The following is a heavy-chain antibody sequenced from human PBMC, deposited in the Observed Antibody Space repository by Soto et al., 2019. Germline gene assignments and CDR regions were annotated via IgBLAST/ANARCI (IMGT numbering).Heavy chain of an antibody. CDR1: GGSLIGGGFY. D-gene: IGHD2-2*01. CDR2: IYYTGTT. CDR3: AKEGHSSWDYLDP. Sequence: QVQLQESGPGLVKPSQTLSLACTVSGGSLIGGGFYWRWVRQSPGKAPEWIGFIYYTGTTFYNPSHRCRLTMSMDTSKPQYSPELTSATAADTANYYCAKEGHSSWDYLDPWGQGIVDTVST. J-gene: IGHJ4*01. V-gene: IGHV4-30-4*01.